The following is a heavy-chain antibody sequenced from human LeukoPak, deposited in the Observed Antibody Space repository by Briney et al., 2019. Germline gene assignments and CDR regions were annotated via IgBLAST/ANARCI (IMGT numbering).Heavy chain of an antibody. J-gene: IGHJ5*02. CDR1: GYSISSGYY. V-gene: IGHV4-38-2*02. Sequence: SETLSLTCTVSGYSISSGYYWGWIRQPPGKGLEWIGSIYHSGSTYYNPSLKSRVTISVDTSKNQFSLKLSSVTAADTAVYYCARVSAITMIVVVPSNWFDPWGQGTLVTVSS. CDR2: IYHSGST. D-gene: IGHD3-22*01. CDR3: ARVSAITMIVVVPSNWFDP.